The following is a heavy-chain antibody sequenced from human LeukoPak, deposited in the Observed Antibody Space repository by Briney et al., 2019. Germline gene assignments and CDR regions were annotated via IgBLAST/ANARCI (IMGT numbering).Heavy chain of an antibody. V-gene: IGHV5-51*01. CDR2: IYPGDSDT. Sequence: GESLKISCKGSGYSFTSYWIGWVRQIRGKGLEWMGIIYPGDSDTSYSPSFQGQVTISADKSISTAYLQWSSLKASDTAMYYCARPVGCSSTSCYDAFDLWGQGTMVTVSS. J-gene: IGHJ3*01. D-gene: IGHD2-2*01. CDR3: ARPVGCSSTSCYDAFDL. CDR1: GYSFTSYW.